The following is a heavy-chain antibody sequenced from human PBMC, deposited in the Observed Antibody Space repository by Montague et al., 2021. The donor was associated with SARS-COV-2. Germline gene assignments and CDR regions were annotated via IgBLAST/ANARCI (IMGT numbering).Heavy chain of an antibody. Sequence: SETLSLTCAVSGGSISSSNWWSWVRQPPGKVLEWIGEIYHSGSTNYTPSLKSRVTISVDKSKNQFSLKLGSVTAAATAVYYCARESANYDNSGPSYYYCGMDVWGQGTTVTVSS. CDR1: GGSISSSNW. D-gene: IGHD3-22*01. V-gene: IGHV4-4*02. CDR3: ARESANYDNSGPSYYYCGMDV. J-gene: IGHJ6*02. CDR2: IYHSGST.